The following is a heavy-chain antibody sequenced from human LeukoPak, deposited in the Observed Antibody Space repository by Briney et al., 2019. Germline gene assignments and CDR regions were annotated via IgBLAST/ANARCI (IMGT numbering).Heavy chain of an antibody. Sequence: PSETLSLTCNVSGDSISSSDYYWGWIRQPPGKGLEWIGSIYYRGNTYYNPSLTSRATISVNTSKNQFSLRLSSVTAADTAVYYCARDRAYYYDSSGYSGAWGQGTLVTVSS. CDR2: IYYRGNT. CDR1: GDSISSSDYY. CDR3: ARDRAYYYDSSGYSGA. V-gene: IGHV4-39*07. J-gene: IGHJ5*02. D-gene: IGHD3-22*01.